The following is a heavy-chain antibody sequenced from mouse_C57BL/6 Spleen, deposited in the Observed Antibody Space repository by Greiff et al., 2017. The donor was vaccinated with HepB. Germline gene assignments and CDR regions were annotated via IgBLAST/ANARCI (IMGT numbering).Heavy chain of an antibody. Sequence: EVKLLESGPGMVKPSQSLSLTCTVTGYSITSGYDWHWIRHFPGNKLEWMGYISYSGSTNYNPSLKSRISITHDTSKNHFFLKLNSVTTEDTATYYCARGGRPGFAYWGQGTLVTVSA. J-gene: IGHJ3*01. V-gene: IGHV3-1*01. CDR1: GYSITSGYD. CDR2: ISYSGST. CDR3: ARGGRPGFAY.